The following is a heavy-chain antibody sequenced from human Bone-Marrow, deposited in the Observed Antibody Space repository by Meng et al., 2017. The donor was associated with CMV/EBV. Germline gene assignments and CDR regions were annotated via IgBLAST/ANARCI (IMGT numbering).Heavy chain of an antibody. CDR1: GYTFTGYY. CDR2: INPNSGGT. D-gene: IGHD5-18*01. Sequence: ASVKVSCKASGYTFTGYYMHWVRQAPGQGLEWMGWINPNSGGTNYAQKFQGRVTMTRDMSISTAYMELSRLRSDDTAVYYCARGRGYNYGRYYYYGMDVWGQGTTVTVSS. CDR3: ARGRGYNYGRYYYYGMDV. J-gene: IGHJ6*02. V-gene: IGHV1-2*02.